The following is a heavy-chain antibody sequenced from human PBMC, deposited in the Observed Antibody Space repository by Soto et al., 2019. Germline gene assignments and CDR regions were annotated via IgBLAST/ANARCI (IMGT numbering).Heavy chain of an antibody. CDR3: AAAYDY. J-gene: IGHJ4*02. V-gene: IGHV4-59*01. CDR2: MYYSGTT. CDR1: GASIKSYY. D-gene: IGHD2-15*01. Sequence: QVQLQESGPGLVKPSETLSLTCTVSGASIKSYYWNWMRQFPGKGLEWIGHMYYSGTTNYNPSLQSRVSLSVDPSQSQFSRKLTSVTVAGTAVYYWAAAYDYWGQGTLVTVSS.